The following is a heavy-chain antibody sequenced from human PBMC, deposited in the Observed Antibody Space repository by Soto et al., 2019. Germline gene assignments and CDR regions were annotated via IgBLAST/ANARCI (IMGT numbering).Heavy chain of an antibody. CDR1: GDSVRSGNYH. D-gene: IGHD2-15*01. Sequence: PSETLSLTCTVSGDSVRSGNYHWSWIRQPPGKGLEWIGFVYYSGSTNYNPSLKSRVTMSLDTSKNQFSLKLSSLTAADTAVYYCASALYCSSGASSFDPWGQVTLVTVS. J-gene: IGHJ5*02. V-gene: IGHV4-61*01. CDR3: ASALYCSSGASSFDP. CDR2: VYYSGST.